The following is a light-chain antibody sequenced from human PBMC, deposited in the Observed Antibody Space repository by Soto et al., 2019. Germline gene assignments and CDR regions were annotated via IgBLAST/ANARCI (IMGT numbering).Light chain of an antibody. V-gene: IGKV3-20*01. CDR1: HRVASRN. CDR2: GAS. Sequence: EIVLTQSPGTLSLSPGERATLSCRASHRVASRNLAWYQQKSGQAPRLLIYGASSRAIHTPDRFSGSGSGTDFTLTISGLEPEDFAVYYCQHFGNSLWTFGQGTKVDIK. J-gene: IGKJ1*01. CDR3: QHFGNSLWT.